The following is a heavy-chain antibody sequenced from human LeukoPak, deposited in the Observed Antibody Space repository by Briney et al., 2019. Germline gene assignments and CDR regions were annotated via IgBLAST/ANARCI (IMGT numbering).Heavy chain of an antibody. J-gene: IGHJ5*02. CDR1: GGSISSGGYS. CDR2: IYHSGST. Sequence: PSETLSLTCAVSGGSISSGGYSWSWIRQPPGKGLEWIGYIYHSGSTYYNPSLKSRVTISVDRSKNQFSLKLSSVTAADTAVYYCARAYCGGDCYSPPLNWFDPWGQGTLVTVSS. D-gene: IGHD2-21*02. V-gene: IGHV4-30-2*01. CDR3: ARAYCGGDCYSPPLNWFDP.